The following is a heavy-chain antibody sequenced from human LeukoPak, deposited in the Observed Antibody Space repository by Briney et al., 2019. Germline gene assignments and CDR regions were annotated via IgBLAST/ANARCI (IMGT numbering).Heavy chain of an antibody. D-gene: IGHD6-13*01. CDR2: ISYDGSKK. V-gene: IGHV3-30*18. CDR3: AKTGGASSSWYLDY. Sequence: GRSLRLSCAASGFTFSSYGMHWVRQAPGKGLEWVAVISYDGSKKYCADSVKGRFTISRDNSKDTLYLQMNSLRAEDTAVYYCAKTGGASSSWYLDYWGQGTLVTVSS. CDR1: GFTFSSYG. J-gene: IGHJ4*02.